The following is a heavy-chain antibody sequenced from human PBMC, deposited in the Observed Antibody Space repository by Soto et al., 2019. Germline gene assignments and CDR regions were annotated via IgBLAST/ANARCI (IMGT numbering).Heavy chain of an antibody. CDR1: GFTFSSCV. D-gene: IGHD6-13*01. J-gene: IGHJ4*02. V-gene: IGHV3-23*01. Sequence: EVHLLESGGGLVQPGESLRLSCGASGFTFSSCVMTWVRQAPGKGLEWVSCISESGTGTYYADSVKGRFTISRDNSKNTMYLQMNNLRAEDKGVYYCAKGLINGRWYAEDWGQGTLVTVSS. CDR2: ISESGTGT. CDR3: AKGLINGRWYAED.